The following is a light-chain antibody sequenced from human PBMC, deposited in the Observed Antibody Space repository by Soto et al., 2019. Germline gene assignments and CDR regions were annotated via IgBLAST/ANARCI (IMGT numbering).Light chain of an antibody. CDR1: QSLLYSDGKTY. V-gene: IGKV2D-29*01. CDR2: EVS. J-gene: IGKJ4*01. CDR3: MQSLQFPLT. Sequence: DIVMTQTPLSLAVTPGQPASISCKSSQSLLYSDGKTYLYWHLQKPGQPPHLLIHEVSNRFSGVPDRFSCSGSGTDFTLKISRVEAEDVGVYYCMQSLQFPLTFGGGTKLEIK.